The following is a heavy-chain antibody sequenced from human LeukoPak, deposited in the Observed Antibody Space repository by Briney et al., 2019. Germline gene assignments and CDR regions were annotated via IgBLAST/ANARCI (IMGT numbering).Heavy chain of an antibody. Sequence: GGSLRLSCAASGFTFSSYDMHWVRQAPGKGLEWVSAIGTAGDTYYPGSVKGRFTISRENAKNSLYLQMNSLRAGDTAVYYCAREAMGWTLDDAFDIWGQGAMVTVSS. J-gene: IGHJ3*02. D-gene: IGHD5-18*01. CDR1: GFTFSSYD. CDR2: IGTAGDT. V-gene: IGHV3-13*01. CDR3: AREAMGWTLDDAFDI.